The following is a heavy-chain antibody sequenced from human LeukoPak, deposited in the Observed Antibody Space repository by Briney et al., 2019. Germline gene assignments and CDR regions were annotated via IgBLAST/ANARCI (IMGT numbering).Heavy chain of an antibody. D-gene: IGHD6-13*01. Sequence: PSETLSRTCTVSGGSISSYYSSWIRQPPGKGLEWIGYIYYSGSTNYNPSLKSRVTISVDTSKNQFSLRLSSVTAADTAVYYCARVTGYVMEDYFDYWGQGTLVTVSS. V-gene: IGHV4-59*13. CDR3: ARVTGYVMEDYFDY. CDR2: IYYSGST. CDR1: GGSISSYY. J-gene: IGHJ4*02.